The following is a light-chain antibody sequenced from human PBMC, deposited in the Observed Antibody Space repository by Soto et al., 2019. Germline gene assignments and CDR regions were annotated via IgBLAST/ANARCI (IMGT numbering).Light chain of an antibody. J-gene: IGKJ1*01. CDR2: DAS. V-gene: IGKV1-5*01. CDR1: QTIYSW. Sequence: DLPMTHFPATPRAGXCDRVPITXXASQTIYSWLAWYQQKPGEAPKLLIYDASTLQTGVPSRFTGSGSGTEFTLTISRLQPDDFATYYCQHYTGHLWTFGQGTKVDIK. CDR3: QHYTGHLWT.